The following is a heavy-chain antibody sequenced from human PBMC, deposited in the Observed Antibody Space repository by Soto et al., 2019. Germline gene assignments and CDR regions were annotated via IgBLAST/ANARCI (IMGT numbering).Heavy chain of an antibody. CDR2: ISAYNGNT. J-gene: IGHJ5*02. Sequence: MSSKASGERFTSKGRCSVRQAHKQGLEWMGWISAYNGNTNYAQKLQGRVTMTTDTSTSTAYMELRSLRSDDTAVYYCARDSGSSWFYWNWFDPRGQGTLVTVSS. CDR3: ARDSGSSWFYWNWFDP. V-gene: IGHV1-18*01. CDR1: GERFTSKG. D-gene: IGHD6-13*01.